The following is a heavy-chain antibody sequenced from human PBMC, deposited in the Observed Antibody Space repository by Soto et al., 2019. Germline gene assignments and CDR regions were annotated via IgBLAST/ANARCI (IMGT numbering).Heavy chain of an antibody. V-gene: IGHV3-23*01. CDR3: AKRSPSGTYYFDY. J-gene: IGHJ4*02. Sequence: GGSLRLSCAASGFTFTSYAMTWVRQGPGKGLEWVSSRTGDLLYADSVKGRFTISRDNSRYTLYLQMNSLRTEDTAIYYCAKRSPSGTYYFDYWGQGTLVTVSS. CDR2: RTGDLL. D-gene: IGHD1-26*01. CDR1: GFTFTSYA.